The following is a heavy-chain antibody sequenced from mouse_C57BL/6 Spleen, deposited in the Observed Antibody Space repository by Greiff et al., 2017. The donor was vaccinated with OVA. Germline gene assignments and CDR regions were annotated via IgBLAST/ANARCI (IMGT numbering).Heavy chain of an antibody. J-gene: IGHJ1*03. CDR2: ISSGSSTI. CDR1: GFTFSDYG. CDR3: ASNYGSSSWYFDV. Sequence: EVKLVESGGGLVKPGGSLKLSCAASGFTFSDYGMHWVRQAPEKGLEWVAYISSGSSTIYYADTVKGRFTISRDNAKNTLFLQMTSLRSEDTAMYYCASNYGSSSWYFDVWGTGTTVTVSS. D-gene: IGHD1-1*01. V-gene: IGHV5-17*01.